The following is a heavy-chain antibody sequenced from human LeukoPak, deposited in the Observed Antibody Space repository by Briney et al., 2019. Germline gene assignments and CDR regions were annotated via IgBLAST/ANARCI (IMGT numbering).Heavy chain of an antibody. CDR2: INPSGGST. CDR1: GYTFTGYY. D-gene: IGHD1-26*01. V-gene: IGHV1-46*01. J-gene: IGHJ6*02. Sequence: ASVKVSCTASGYTFTGYYMHWVRQAPGLGLEWMGIINPSGGSTTYALKFQGRVTMASDTSTSTVYMELSSLRSEDTAVYYCARDYSGSYNVWGQGTTVTVSS. CDR3: ARDYSGSYNV.